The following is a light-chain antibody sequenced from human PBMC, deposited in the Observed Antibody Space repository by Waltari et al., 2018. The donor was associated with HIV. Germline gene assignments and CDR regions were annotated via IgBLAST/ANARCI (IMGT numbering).Light chain of an antibody. J-gene: IGKJ1*01. CDR1: HRINVNC. CDR3: LLYGDSPRWP. CDR2: ASF. Sequence: NVLTQSPGTLSVSPGESVTRSCRTSHRINVNCLGWYQSKSGQTPRLLFYASFTRAPGIPDRFSATGSDTGSGTDCTLLIDRLEPEDLATYDCLLYGDSPRWPFGPGTKV. V-gene: IGKV3-20*01.